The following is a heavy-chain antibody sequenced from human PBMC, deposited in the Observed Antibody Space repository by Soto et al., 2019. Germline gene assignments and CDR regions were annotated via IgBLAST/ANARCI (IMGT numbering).Heavy chain of an antibody. J-gene: IGHJ6*02. V-gene: IGHV1-69*01. Sequence: QVQLVQSGAEVKKPGSSVKVSCKASGGTFSSYAISWVRQAPGQGLEWMGGSIPIFGTANYAQKFQGRVTITADESTSTAYMELSSLRSEDTAVYYCARASGIAAAGDYYYGMEVWGQGTTVTVSS. CDR1: GGTFSSYA. CDR3: ARASGIAAAGDYYYGMEV. D-gene: IGHD6-13*01. CDR2: SIPIFGTA.